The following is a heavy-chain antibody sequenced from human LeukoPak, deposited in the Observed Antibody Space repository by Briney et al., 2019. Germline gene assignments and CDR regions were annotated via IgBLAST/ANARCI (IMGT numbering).Heavy chain of an antibody. CDR1: GASFGDYY. J-gene: IGHJ4*02. CDR3: ARGESGSITMVRGVAFDY. Sequence: PSETLSLTCVVYGASFGDYYWNWIRQPPGKGLEWIGEINPGGSTNYNPSLQSRVTISIDRSKNQFSLKLRSVTAADTAVYYCARGESGSITMVRGVAFDYWGQGTLVTVSS. V-gene: IGHV4-34*01. D-gene: IGHD3-10*01. CDR2: INPGGST.